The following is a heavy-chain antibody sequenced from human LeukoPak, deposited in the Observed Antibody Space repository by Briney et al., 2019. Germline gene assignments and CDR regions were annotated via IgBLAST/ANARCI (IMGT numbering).Heavy chain of an antibody. J-gene: IGHJ4*02. CDR2: ISAYNGDT. CDR3: ARDYSSGWSGFDY. D-gene: IGHD6-19*01. Sequence: ASVKVSCKASGYTFTTYNINWVRQAPGQGLEWMGWISAYNGDTKYAQKLQGRVTMTTDTSTSTAYMELRSLRPDDTAVYYCARDYSSGWSGFDYWGQGTLVTVSS. CDR1: GYTFTTYN. V-gene: IGHV1-18*01.